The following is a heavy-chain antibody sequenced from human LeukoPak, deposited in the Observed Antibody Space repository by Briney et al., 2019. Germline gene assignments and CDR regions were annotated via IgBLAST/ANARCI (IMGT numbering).Heavy chain of an antibody. V-gene: IGHV4-34*01. D-gene: IGHD5-24*01. CDR3: ARGAEMYGMDV. Sequence: SETLSLTCAVPGGSFSGYYWSWIRQPPGKGLEWIGEINHTGSTNYNPSLKSRVTISVDTSKNQFSLKLSSVTAADTAVYYCARGAEMYGMDVWGQGTTVTVSS. CDR2: INHTGST. J-gene: IGHJ6*02. CDR1: GGSFSGYY.